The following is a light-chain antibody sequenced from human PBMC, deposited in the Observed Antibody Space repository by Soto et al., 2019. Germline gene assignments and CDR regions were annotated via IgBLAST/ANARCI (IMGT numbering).Light chain of an antibody. V-gene: IGKV3-20*01. CDR1: QSVSSSY. CDR2: GAS. CDR3: QQYTDRPRT. Sequence: EIVLTQSPGTLSLSPGERATLSCRASQSVSSSYLAWYQQKPGQAPRLLIYGASSRATGIPDRFSGSGSGTDFTLTISRLEPEDFAVYFCQQYTDRPRTSGQGTKVDNK. J-gene: IGKJ1*01.